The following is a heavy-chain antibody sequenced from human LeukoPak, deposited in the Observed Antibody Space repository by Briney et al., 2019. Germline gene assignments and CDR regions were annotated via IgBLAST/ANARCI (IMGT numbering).Heavy chain of an antibody. CDR2: IKQDGSEK. V-gene: IGHV3-7*04. J-gene: IGHJ4*02. CDR3: AKEGRRVGAPYGY. D-gene: IGHD1-26*01. Sequence: PGGSLRLSCAASGFIFSSYWMSWVRQAPGKGLEWVANIKQDGSEKYYVDSVKGRFTISRDNAKNSLYLQMNSLRAEDTAVYYCAKEGRRVGAPYGYWGQGTLVTVSS. CDR1: GFIFSSYW.